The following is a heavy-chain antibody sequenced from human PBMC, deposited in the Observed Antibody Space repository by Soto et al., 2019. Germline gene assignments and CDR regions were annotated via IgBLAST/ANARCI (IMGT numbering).Heavy chain of an antibody. V-gene: IGHV4-59*01. J-gene: IGHJ4*02. CDR1: GDSISNYY. Sequence: SETLSLTCTVSGDSISNYYWSWIRQAPGKGLEWIGFIYHSGNTNYNPSLKSRVTMSIDTSKSQFSLKLNSVTAADTAVYYCARDQGIESSGPFDYWGPGTLVTVSS. CDR2: IYHSGNT. CDR3: ARDQGIESSGPFDY. D-gene: IGHD6-13*01.